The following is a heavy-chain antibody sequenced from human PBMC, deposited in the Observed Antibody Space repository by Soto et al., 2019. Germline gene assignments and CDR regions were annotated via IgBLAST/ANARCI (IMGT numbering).Heavy chain of an antibody. CDR3: ARLNPIAAAFDS. D-gene: IGHD6-13*01. Sequence: EVQLVESGGGLVQPGGSLRLSCAASGFTFSSYAMHWVRQAPGKGLEYVSAISSNGGSTHYANSVKGRFSISRDNSKHTLYLQMGSLRAEDMAVYYCARLNPIAAAFDSWGQGTLVTVSS. J-gene: IGHJ4*02. V-gene: IGHV3-64*01. CDR1: GFTFSSYA. CDR2: ISSNGGST.